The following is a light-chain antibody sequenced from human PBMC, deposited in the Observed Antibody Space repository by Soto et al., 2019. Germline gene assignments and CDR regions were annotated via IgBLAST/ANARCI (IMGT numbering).Light chain of an antibody. Sequence: DIQMTQSPSTLSASVGDRVTITCRASQSISSWLAWYQQRPGKAPKLLIYKASSLEGGIPSRFSGSGSETEFTLTISSLQPEDFATYYCQQYNSYQYTFGQGTKVAIK. CDR1: QSISSW. V-gene: IGKV1-5*03. CDR2: KAS. CDR3: QQYNSYQYT. J-gene: IGKJ2*01.